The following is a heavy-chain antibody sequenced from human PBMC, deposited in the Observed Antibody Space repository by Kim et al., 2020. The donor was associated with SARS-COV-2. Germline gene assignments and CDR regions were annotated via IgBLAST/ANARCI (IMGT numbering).Heavy chain of an antibody. CDR3: AKAATDGISHYDF. Sequence: GGSLRLSCAASGFTFSNYGMSWIRQSPGKGLEWVSAISTSGDVTNYPDSVKGRFTISRDNSKNTLSLQMNSLRTEDTALYYCAKAATDGISHYDFWGQGTLVTVSS. J-gene: IGHJ4*02. CDR1: GFTFSNYG. CDR2: ISTSGDVT. D-gene: IGHD6-13*01. V-gene: IGHV3-23*01.